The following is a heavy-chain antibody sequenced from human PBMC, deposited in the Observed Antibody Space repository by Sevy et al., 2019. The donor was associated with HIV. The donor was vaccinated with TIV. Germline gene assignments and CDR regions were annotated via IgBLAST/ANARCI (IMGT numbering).Heavy chain of an antibody. V-gene: IGHV3-30*02. Sequence: GGSLRLSCAASGFSLTTSDMHWVRQAPGKGREGVAYVRKDGSNKYYADSVRDRFTISRDSPKNTLYLQMNSLRDEDTAIYYCARGRKTTEEWLEELDYYYGLDVWGQGTTVTVSS. J-gene: IGHJ6*02. CDR3: ARGRKTTEEWLEELDYYYGLDV. D-gene: IGHD2-8*01. CDR1: GFSLTTSD. CDR2: VRKDGSNK.